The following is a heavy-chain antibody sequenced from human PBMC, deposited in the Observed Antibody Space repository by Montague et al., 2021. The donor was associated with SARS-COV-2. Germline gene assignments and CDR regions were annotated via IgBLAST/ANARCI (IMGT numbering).Heavy chain of an antibody. CDR3: ARQDDILTGYYYYGMDV. J-gene: IGHJ6*01. Sequence: IYYSGSTYYNPSLKSRVTISVDTSKNQFSLKLSSVTAADTAVYYCARQDDILTGYYYYGMDVWGQGTTVSV. CDR2: IYYSGST. D-gene: IGHD3-9*01. V-gene: IGHV4-39*01.